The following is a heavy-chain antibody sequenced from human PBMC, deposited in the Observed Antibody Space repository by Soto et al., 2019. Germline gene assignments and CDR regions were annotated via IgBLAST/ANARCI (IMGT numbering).Heavy chain of an antibody. CDR1: GYTFTGYY. V-gene: IGHV1-2*02. CDR3: ARREQWLENFDF. D-gene: IGHD6-19*01. J-gene: IGHJ4*02. Sequence: ASVKVSCKTSGYTFTGYYIHWIRQAPGQGLEWMGWINPNSGDSDYPQEFQGRVTMTSDTSITTAYMQLTRLRSDDTAVYYCARREQWLENFDFWGQGTLVTVSS. CDR2: INPNSGDS.